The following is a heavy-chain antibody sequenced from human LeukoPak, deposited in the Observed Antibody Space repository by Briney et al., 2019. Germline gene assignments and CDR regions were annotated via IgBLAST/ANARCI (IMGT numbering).Heavy chain of an antibody. CDR3: AKTPYSGYDCCWFDP. D-gene: IGHD5-12*01. CDR1: GFTFSSYA. V-gene: IGHV3-23*01. J-gene: IGHJ5*02. Sequence: PGGSLRLSCAASGFTFSSYAMHWVRQAPGKGLEWVSAISGSGGSTYYADSVKGRFTISRDNSKNTLYLQMNSLRAEDTAVYYCAKTPYSGYDCCWFDPWGQGTLVTVSS. CDR2: ISGSGGST.